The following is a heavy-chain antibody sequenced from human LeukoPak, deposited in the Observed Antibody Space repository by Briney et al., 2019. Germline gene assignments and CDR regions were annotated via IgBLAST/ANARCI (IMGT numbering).Heavy chain of an antibody. J-gene: IGHJ5*02. CDR3: ARVYCSGGSCYSSRGWFDP. Sequence: PSETLSLTCTVSGGSISSYYWSWIRQPPGKGLESIGYSYYSGSTNYNPSLKSRVTISVDTSKNQFSLKLNSVTAADTAVYYCARVYCSGGSCYSSRGWFDPWGQGSLVTVSS. CDR2: SYYSGST. V-gene: IGHV4-59*01. D-gene: IGHD2-15*01. CDR1: GGSISSYY.